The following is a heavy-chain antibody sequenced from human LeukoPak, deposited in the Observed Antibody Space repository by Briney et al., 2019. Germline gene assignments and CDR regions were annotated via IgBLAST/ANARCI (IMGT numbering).Heavy chain of an antibody. CDR3: ARDKNLGIVATMFDY. CDR2: IIPILGIA. CDR1: GGTFSSYA. D-gene: IGHD5-12*01. J-gene: IGHJ4*02. Sequence: SVKVSCKASGGTFSSYAISWVRQAPGPGLEWMGRIIPILGIANYAQKFQGRVTITADKSTSTAYMELSSLRSEDTAVYYCARDKNLGIVATMFDYWGQGTLVTVSS. V-gene: IGHV1-69*04.